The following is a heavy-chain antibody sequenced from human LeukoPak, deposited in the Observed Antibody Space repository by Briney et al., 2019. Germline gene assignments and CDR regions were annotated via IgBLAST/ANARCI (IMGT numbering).Heavy chain of an antibody. D-gene: IGHD2-2*01. J-gene: IGHJ4*02. CDR2: ISSSSSYI. V-gene: IGHV3-21*01. Sequence: GGSLRLSCAASGFTFSSYGMDWVRQAPGKGLEWVSSISSSSSYIYYADSVKGQFTISRDNAKNSLYLQMNSLRAEDTAVYYCARDLGLGYCSSTSCHGGWGQRTLVTVSS. CDR1: GFTFSSYG. CDR3: ARDLGLGYCSSTSCHGG.